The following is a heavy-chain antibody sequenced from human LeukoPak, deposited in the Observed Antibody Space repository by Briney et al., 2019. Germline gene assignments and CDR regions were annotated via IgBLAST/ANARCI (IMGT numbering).Heavy chain of an antibody. CDR3: AKYLGATSEHY. J-gene: IGHJ4*02. D-gene: IGHD1-26*01. CDR2: ISSSSSTI. CDR1: GFTFSSYS. V-gene: IGHV3-48*04. Sequence: GGSLRLSCAASGFTFSSYSMNWVRQAPGKGLEWVSHISSSSSTIYYADSVKGRFTISRDNAKNSLYLQMNSLRAEDTAVYYCAKYLGATSEHYWGQGTLVTVSS.